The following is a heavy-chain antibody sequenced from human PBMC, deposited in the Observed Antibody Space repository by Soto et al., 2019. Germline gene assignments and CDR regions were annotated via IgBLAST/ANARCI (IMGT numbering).Heavy chain of an antibody. V-gene: IGHV1-8*02. Sequence: VASVKVSCKAFGYTFTTYYIHWVRQATGQGLEWMGWMNPNSGNTAYAQKFLGRVTMTRNTSISTAYMELSSLRSEDTAVYYCARDGDSGYYSVDYAFDIWGQGTMVTVSS. D-gene: IGHD3-22*01. CDR1: GYTFTTYY. J-gene: IGHJ3*02. CDR2: MNPNSGNT. CDR3: ARDGDSGYYSVDYAFDI.